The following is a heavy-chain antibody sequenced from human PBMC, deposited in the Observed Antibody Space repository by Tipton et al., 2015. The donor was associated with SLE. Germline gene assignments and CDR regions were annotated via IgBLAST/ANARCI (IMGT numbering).Heavy chain of an antibody. CDR2: IYYSGGT. D-gene: IGHD5-18*01. J-gene: IGHJ5*02. Sequence: TLSLTCTVSGASISSRGYYWSWIRQHPGKGLEWIGYIYYSGGTYYNPSLKSRVTISLDTSKNQFSLKLSSVTAADTAVYYCARGGIQLWNWFDPWGQGTLVTVSS. CDR1: GASISSRGYY. CDR3: ARGGIQLWNWFDP. V-gene: IGHV4-31*03.